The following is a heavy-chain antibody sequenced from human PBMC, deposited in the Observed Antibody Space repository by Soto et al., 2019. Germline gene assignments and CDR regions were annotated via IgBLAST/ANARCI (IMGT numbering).Heavy chain of an antibody. Sequence: SETLSLTCTVSNGSISSVGYSWSWIRQTPGKGLELIGYIYPTGKTYYNPSLKNRATLSIDTSQNQFSLQLTSVTAADTAVYYCARAPPGPAPRWGXWGHGTRVTVS. CDR3: ARAPPGPAPRWGX. J-gene: IGHJ6*02. D-gene: IGHD3-16*01. CDR1: NGSISSVGYS. V-gene: IGHV4-30-2*01. CDR2: IYPTGKT.